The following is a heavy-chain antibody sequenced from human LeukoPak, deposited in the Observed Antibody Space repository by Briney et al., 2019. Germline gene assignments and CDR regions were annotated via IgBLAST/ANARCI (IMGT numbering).Heavy chain of an antibody. V-gene: IGHV3-21*04. CDR2: ISRSSSYI. Sequence: GGSLRLSCAASGFTLSDYSMNWVRQAPGKGLEWVSFISRSSSYIHYADSVKGRFTISRDNAKNSLYLQMNSLRAEDTAVYYCARVVDHDYGDYYLDYWGQGTLVTVSS. CDR1: GFTLSDYS. J-gene: IGHJ4*02. CDR3: ARVVDHDYGDYYLDY. D-gene: IGHD4-17*01.